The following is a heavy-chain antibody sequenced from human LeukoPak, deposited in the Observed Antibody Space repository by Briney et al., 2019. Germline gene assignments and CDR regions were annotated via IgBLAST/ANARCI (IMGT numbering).Heavy chain of an antibody. Sequence: PGGNLRLSCAASGFTFSSYGMHWVRQAPGKGLEWVAVIPYDGTNKYYADSVRGRFTISRDNSKNTLYLQMNSLRAEDTAVYYCAKGLDSRRELAPFDYWGQGTLVTVSS. D-gene: IGHD1-26*01. CDR1: GFTFSSYG. CDR3: AKGLDSRRELAPFDY. J-gene: IGHJ4*02. V-gene: IGHV3-30*18. CDR2: IPYDGTNK.